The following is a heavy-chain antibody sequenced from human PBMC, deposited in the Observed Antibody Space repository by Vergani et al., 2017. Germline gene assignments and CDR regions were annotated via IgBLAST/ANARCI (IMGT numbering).Heavy chain of an antibody. CDR2: ISWNSDYI. CDR1: GFTFDDVA. CDR3: AKDHLPTINYLAS. Sequence: EVHLVESGGGLVQPGTSLRLSCASSGFTFDDVAMHWVRQPPGKGLEWVAGISWNSDYIVYADSVKGRFTISRDDATNSVHLQMNSLRPEDTAFYYCAKDHLPTINYLASGGQGPLVTVSS. J-gene: IGHJ4*02. V-gene: IGHV3-9*01. D-gene: IGHD2-21*01.